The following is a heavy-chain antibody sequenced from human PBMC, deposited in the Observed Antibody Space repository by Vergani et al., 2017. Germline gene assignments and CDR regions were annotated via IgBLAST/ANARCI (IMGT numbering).Heavy chain of an antibody. Sequence: QVQLVQSGAEVKKPGASVKVSCKASGYTFTSYGISWVRQAPGQGLEWMGWMNPNSGNTGYAQKFQGRVTMTRNTSISTAYMELSSLRSEDTAVYYCARARIAARPYCFDYWGQGTLVTVSS. CDR1: GYTFTSYG. D-gene: IGHD6-6*01. CDR2: MNPNSGNT. V-gene: IGHV1-8*02. CDR3: ARARIAARPYCFDY. J-gene: IGHJ4*02.